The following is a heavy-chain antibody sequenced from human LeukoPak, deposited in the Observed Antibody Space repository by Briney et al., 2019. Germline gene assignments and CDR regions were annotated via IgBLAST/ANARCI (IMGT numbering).Heavy chain of an antibody. CDR3: AREGYYYDSSGYSSYYFDY. CDR2: IYYSGST. Sequence: SETLSLTCTVSGGSTSSGDYYWSWIRQPPGKGLEWIGYIYYSGSTYYNPSLKSRVTISVDTSKNQFSLKLSSVTAADTAVYYCAREGYYYDSSGYSSYYFDYWGQGTLVTVSS. J-gene: IGHJ4*02. CDR1: GGSTSSGDYY. D-gene: IGHD3-22*01. V-gene: IGHV4-30-4*01.